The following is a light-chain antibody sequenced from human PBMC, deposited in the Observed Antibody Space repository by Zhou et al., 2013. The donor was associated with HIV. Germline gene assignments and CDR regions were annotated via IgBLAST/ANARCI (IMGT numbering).Light chain of an antibody. CDR2: QVS. J-gene: IGKJ4*01. CDR1: QSLLYSDGNTY. V-gene: IGKV2-30*01. Sequence: VMTQTPLSLSVTPGQPASISCRSSQSLLYSDGNTYLNWFHQRPGQSPRRLIYQVSKRDSGVPDRFSGSGSGTDFTLKISRVEAEDVGIYYCMQGTHWPLTFGGGTKVQIK. CDR3: MQGTHWPLT.